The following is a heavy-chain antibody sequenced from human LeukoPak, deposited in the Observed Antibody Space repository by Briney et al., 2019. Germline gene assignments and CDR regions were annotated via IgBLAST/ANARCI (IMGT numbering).Heavy chain of an antibody. CDR3: ARGPSGYHNT. D-gene: IGHD5-12*01. Sequence: GGSLRLSCAASGFTFSSYGMSWVRQAPGKGLEWVSAISGSGGSTYYADSVKGRFTISRDNSKNTLYLQMSSLRVEDTAVYYCARGPSGYHNTGGQGTLVTVSS. CDR2: ISGSGGST. J-gene: IGHJ4*02. CDR1: GFTFSSYG. V-gene: IGHV3-23*01.